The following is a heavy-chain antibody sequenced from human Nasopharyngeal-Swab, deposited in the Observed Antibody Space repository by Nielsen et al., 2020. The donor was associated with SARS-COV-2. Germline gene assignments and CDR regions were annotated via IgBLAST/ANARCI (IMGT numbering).Heavy chain of an antibody. J-gene: IGHJ4*02. CDR2: ISWNSGSI. CDR1: GFSFDDYV. V-gene: IGHV3-9*01. D-gene: IGHD4-17*01. Sequence: SLKISCAASGFSFDDYVMHWVRQAPGKGLEWVSGISWNSGSIGYADSVKGRFTISRANAKNSLYLHMNSLRGEDTAFYYCAKGVATTVITPAIDYWGQGILVTVSS. CDR3: AKGVATTVITPAIDY.